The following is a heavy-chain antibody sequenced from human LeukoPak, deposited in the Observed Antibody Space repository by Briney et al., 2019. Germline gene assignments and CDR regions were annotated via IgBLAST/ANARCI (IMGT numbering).Heavy chain of an antibody. J-gene: IGHJ3*02. CDR2: INPNSGGT. Sequence: ASVKVSCKASGYTFTGYYMYWVRQAPGQGLEWMGWINPNSGGTNYAQKFQGRVTMTRDTSISTAYMELSRLRSDDTAVYYCARSKYCSSTSCYPLDAFDIWGQGTMVTVSS. D-gene: IGHD2-2*01. CDR1: GYTFTGYY. CDR3: ARSKYCSSTSCYPLDAFDI. V-gene: IGHV1-2*02.